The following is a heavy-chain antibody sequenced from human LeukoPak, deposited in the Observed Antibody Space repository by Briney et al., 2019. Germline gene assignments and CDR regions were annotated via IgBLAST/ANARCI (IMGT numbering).Heavy chain of an antibody. CDR2: INPNSGGT. D-gene: IGHD6-19*01. CDR3: ARGGQWLVHNYYYYYYMDV. Sequence: ASVKVSCKASGYTFTGYYIHWVRQAPGQGLEWMGWINPNSGGTNYAQKFQGRVTMTRDTSISTAYMELSRLRSDDTAVYYCARGGQWLVHNYYYYYYMDVWGKGTTVTVSS. V-gene: IGHV1-2*02. CDR1: GYTFTGYY. J-gene: IGHJ6*03.